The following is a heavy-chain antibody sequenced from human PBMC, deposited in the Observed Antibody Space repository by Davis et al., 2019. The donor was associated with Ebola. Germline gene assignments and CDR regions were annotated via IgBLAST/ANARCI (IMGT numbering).Heavy chain of an antibody. V-gene: IGHV3-74*03. D-gene: IGHD4-11*01. J-gene: IGHJ4*02. CDR2: INRDGSTT. CDR1: GFTFSSYW. CDR3: ARDSDDYSFDY. Sequence: GSLKISCAASGFTFSSYWMHWVRQAPGKGLVWVSCINRDGSTTTYADSVKGRFTISRDNAKNTLYLQMNNLRVEDTAVYYCARDSDDYSFDYWGQGTLVTVSS.